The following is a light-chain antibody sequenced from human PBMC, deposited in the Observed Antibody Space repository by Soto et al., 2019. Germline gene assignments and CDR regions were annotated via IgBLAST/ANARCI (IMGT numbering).Light chain of an antibody. CDR3: QQYGSSGT. Sequence: EIVMTPSPATLSVSPGERATLSCRASQSISSNLAWYQQKPGQAPGLLMFRTSSRATGFPARFSGSGSGTDFTLTIRRLEPEDFAVYYCQQYGSSGTFGQGTKVDIK. CDR1: QSISSN. V-gene: IGKV3-20*01. J-gene: IGKJ1*01. CDR2: RTS.